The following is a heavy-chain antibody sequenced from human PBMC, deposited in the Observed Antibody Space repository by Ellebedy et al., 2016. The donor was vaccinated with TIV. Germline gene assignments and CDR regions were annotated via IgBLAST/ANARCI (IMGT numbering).Heavy chain of an antibody. CDR1: GYTFTSYG. V-gene: IGHV1-18*01. CDR3: VVGDPDSGSYTKFDY. Sequence: AASVKVSCKASGYTFTSYGISWVRQAPGQGLEWMGWISAYNGNTNYAQKLQGRVTMTRDTSTSTVYMELSSLRSEDTAVYYCVVGDPDSGSYTKFDYWGQGTLVTVSS. J-gene: IGHJ4*02. CDR2: ISAYNGNT. D-gene: IGHD1-26*01.